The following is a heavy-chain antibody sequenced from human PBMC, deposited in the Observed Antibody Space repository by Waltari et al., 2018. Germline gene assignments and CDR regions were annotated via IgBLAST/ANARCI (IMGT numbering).Heavy chain of an antibody. CDR2: IWYDGSNK. CDR3: ARVSKGIHFDY. CDR1: GFTFSSYG. J-gene: IGHJ4*02. V-gene: IGHV3-33*03. Sequence: QVQLVESGGGVVQPGRSLRLSCAASGFTFSSYGMHWVRQAPGKGLEWVAVIWYDGSNKYYADSVKGRFTISRDDAKNSLHLQMNSLRVEDTAIYYCARVSKGIHFDYWGQGTLVTVSS.